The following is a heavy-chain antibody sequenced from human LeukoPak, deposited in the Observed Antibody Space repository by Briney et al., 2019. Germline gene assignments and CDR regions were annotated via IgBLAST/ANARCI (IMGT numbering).Heavy chain of an antibody. Sequence: GGSLRLSCAASGFTFDDYAMHWVRQAPGKGLEWVSGISWNSGSIGYADSVKGRFTISRDNAKNSLYLQMNSLRAEDTALYYCAKDRLIMAGGFDYWGQGTLVTVSS. V-gene: IGHV3-9*01. CDR1: GFTFDDYA. D-gene: IGHD6-19*01. CDR2: ISWNSGSI. CDR3: AKDRLIMAGGFDY. J-gene: IGHJ4*02.